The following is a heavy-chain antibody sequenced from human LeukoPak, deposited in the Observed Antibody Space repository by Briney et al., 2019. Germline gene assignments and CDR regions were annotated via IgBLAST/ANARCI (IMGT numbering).Heavy chain of an antibody. CDR2: LKQDGSQT. V-gene: IGHV3-7*01. Sequence: GGSLRLSCAASGFTFSNYWMSWVRQAPGRGLEWVANLKQDGSQTYYVDSVKGRFTISRDNAKNSLFLQMNSLRAEDTAVYYCVRGGGCSGSPMRYGTDVWGQGTTVTVSS. D-gene: IGHD6-19*01. J-gene: IGHJ6*02. CDR1: GFTFSNYW. CDR3: VRGGGCSGSPMRYGTDV.